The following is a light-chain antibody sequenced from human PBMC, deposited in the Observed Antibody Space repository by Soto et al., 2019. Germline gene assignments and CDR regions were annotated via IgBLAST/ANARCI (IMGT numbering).Light chain of an antibody. CDR2: EVT. Sequence: QSVLTQPPSASGSPGHSVTISCTGTSSDVGAYNYVSWYQHHPGKAPKLMIYEVTRRPSGVPGRFSGSKSGNTASLTVSGLQAEDEAAYYCSSYAGSSNFVVFGGGTKLTVL. J-gene: IGLJ2*01. CDR3: SSYAGSSNFVV. V-gene: IGLV2-8*01. CDR1: SSDVGAYNY.